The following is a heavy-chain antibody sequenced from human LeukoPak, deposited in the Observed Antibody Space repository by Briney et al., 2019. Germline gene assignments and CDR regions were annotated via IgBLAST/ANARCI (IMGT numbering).Heavy chain of an antibody. D-gene: IGHD3-16*01. CDR2: ISSSSGTII. V-gene: IGHV3-11*04. CDR1: GFTFSNSY. CDR3: ARAGELRYMDV. J-gene: IGHJ6*03. Sequence: PGGSLRLSCAASGFTFSNSYMSWIRQAPGKGLEWISYISSSSGTIIHYADSVKGRFTISRDNARNSLFLQMSSLRADDTAIYYCARAGELRYMDVWGKGTAVTVSS.